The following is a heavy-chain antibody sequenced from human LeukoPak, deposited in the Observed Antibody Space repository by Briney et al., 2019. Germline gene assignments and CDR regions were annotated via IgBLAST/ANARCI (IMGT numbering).Heavy chain of an antibody. V-gene: IGHV4-34*01. CDR1: GGSFSGYY. CDR3: ARFGQWLAPINWFDP. CDR2: INHSGST. J-gene: IGHJ5*02. Sequence: SETLSLTCAVYGGSFSGYYWSWIRQPPGKGLEWIGEINHSGSTNYNPSLKSRVTISVDTSKNQFSLKLSSVTAADTAVYYCARFGQWLAPINWFDPWGQGTLVTVSS. D-gene: IGHD6-19*01.